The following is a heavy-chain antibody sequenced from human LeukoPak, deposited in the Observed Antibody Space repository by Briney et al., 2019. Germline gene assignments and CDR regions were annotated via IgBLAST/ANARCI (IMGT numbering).Heavy chain of an antibody. D-gene: IGHD6-13*01. J-gene: IGHJ4*02. CDR1: GFTFSSYG. Sequence: GGSLRLSCAASGFTFSSYGMHWVRQAPGKGLEWVAVISYDGSNKYYADSVKGRFTISRDNSKNTLYLQMNSLRAEDTAVYYCAKGRSSSWYYLSDYWGKGTLVTVSS. V-gene: IGHV3-30*18. CDR3: AKGRSSSWYYLSDY. CDR2: ISYDGSNK.